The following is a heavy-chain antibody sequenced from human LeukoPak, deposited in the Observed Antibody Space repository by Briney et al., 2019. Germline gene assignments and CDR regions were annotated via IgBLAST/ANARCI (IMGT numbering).Heavy chain of an antibody. J-gene: IGHJ4*02. CDR2: IKQDGSEK. CDR3: ARDRPGGNYRN. Sequence: GGSLRLSCAASGFAFSSYWMSWVRQAPGKGLEWVANIKQDGSEKYYVDSVKGRFTISRDNAKNSLYLQMNSLRAEDTAVYYCARDRPGGNYRNWGQGTLVTVSS. V-gene: IGHV3-7*01. D-gene: IGHD4-11*01. CDR1: GFAFSSYW.